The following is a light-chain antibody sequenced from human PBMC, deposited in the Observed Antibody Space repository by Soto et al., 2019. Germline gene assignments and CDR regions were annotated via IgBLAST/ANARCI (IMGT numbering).Light chain of an antibody. Sequence: QAVVTQEPSLTVSPGGTVTLTCGSSTGTLTTCHFPYWFQQKPGQAPRALIFDTSRKHSWTPARFSGSLLGGKAALTLSGAQPEDEADYYCLLYYDTLRVFGGGTKLTVL. CDR2: DTS. CDR1: TGTLTTCHF. J-gene: IGLJ3*02. V-gene: IGLV7-46*01. CDR3: LLYYDTLRV.